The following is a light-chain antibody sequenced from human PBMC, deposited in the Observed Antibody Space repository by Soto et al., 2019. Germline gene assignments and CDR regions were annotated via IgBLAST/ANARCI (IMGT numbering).Light chain of an antibody. CDR3: QQFHTAPLT. J-gene: IGKJ5*01. V-gene: IGKV1-27*01. CDR2: SAS. Sequence: DILMTQSPSSLSASVGERVTITCRASQDISVYLAWYQQKPGKVPKLLIYSASTLQSGVPSRFSGSGSGTDVTLTTSSLQPADVSTYYCQQFHTAPLTFGQGTKLEIK. CDR1: QDISVY.